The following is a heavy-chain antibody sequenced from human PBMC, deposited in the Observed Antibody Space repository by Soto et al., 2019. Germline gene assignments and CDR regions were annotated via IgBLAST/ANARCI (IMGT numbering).Heavy chain of an antibody. CDR1: GLTFSSYS. Sequence: RRLSCAASGLTFSSYSMNWVRQAPGKGLEWVSSISSSSSYIYYADSVKGRFTISRDNAKNSLYLQMNSLRAEDTALYYCAKGVGVGPPQWPGYDYWGQGTLVTVSS. D-gene: IGHD6-19*01. CDR2: ISSSSSYI. CDR3: AKGVGVGPPQWPGYDY. J-gene: IGHJ4*02. V-gene: IGHV3-21*04.